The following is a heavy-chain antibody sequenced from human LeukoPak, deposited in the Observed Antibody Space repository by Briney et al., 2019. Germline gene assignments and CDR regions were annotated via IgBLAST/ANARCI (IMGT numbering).Heavy chain of an antibody. J-gene: IGHJ4*02. Sequence: RGSLRLSCAASGFTFTSHGMHWVRQAPGKGLEWVTLISFDGNNEYYADSVKGRFTISRDYSKNTLFLQMNSLRTEDTAVYYCAKEHCSGGSCYFAHWGQGTRVTVSS. CDR2: ISFDGNNE. D-gene: IGHD2-15*01. CDR3: AKEHCSGGSCYFAH. CDR1: GFTFTSHG. V-gene: IGHV3-30*18.